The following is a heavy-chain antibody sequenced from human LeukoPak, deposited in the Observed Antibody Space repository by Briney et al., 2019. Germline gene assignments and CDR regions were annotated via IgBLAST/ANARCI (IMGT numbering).Heavy chain of an antibody. CDR2: IYHSGST. D-gene: IGHD3-10*01. CDR3: ARTQITMVRGVIIMVAAFDI. V-gene: IGHV4-30-2*01. CDR1: GGSISSGGYY. Sequence: SETLSLTCTVSGGSISSGGYYWSWIRQPPGKGLEWIGYIYHSGSTYYNPSLKSRVTISVDRSKNQFSLKLSSVTAADTAVYYCARTQITMVRGVIIMVAAFDIWGQGTMVTVSS. J-gene: IGHJ3*02.